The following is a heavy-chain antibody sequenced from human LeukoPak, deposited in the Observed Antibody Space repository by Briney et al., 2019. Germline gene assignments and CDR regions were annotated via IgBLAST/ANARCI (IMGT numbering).Heavy chain of an antibody. CDR2: ISAYNGNT. Sequence: GASVKVSCKASGYTXSSYGISWVRQAPGQGLEWMGWISAYNGNTNYAQKLQGRVTMTTGTSTSTAYMELRSLRSDDTAVYYCARDPQVYGDFDNWFDPWGQGTLVTVSS. CDR3: ARDPQVYGDFDNWFDP. J-gene: IGHJ5*02. D-gene: IGHD4-17*01. CDR1: GYTXSSYG. V-gene: IGHV1-18*01.